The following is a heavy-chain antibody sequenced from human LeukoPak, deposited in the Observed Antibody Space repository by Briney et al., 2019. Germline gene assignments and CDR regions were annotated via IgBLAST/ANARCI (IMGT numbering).Heavy chain of an antibody. CDR1: VGTFSSYG. CDR2: IIPIFGTA. V-gene: IGHV1-69*13. D-gene: IGHD3-10*01. J-gene: IGHJ4*02. Sequence: GASVKVSCKASVGTFSSYGILWVRQAPGQGLEWMGGIIPIFGTANYAQKFQGRVTITADESTSTAYMELSSLRSEDTAVYYCASRYYGSGSYYKGGFDYWGQGTLVTVSS. CDR3: ASRYYGSGSYYKGGFDY.